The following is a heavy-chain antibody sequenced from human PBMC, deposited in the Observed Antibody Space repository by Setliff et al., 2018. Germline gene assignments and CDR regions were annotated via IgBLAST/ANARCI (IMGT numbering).Heavy chain of an antibody. J-gene: IGHJ4*02. CDR3: ARALASAGTVYFDY. CDR2: VFSGDSDT. V-gene: IGHV5-51*01. CDR1: GYRFTTYW. Sequence: GESLKFSCKGSGYRFTTYWIGWVRQMPGKGLEWMGIVFSGDSDTRYSPSFQGQVTISADKSISTAYLQWSSLKASDTAMYYCARALASAGTVYFDYWGQGTLVTVSS. D-gene: IGHD6-13*01.